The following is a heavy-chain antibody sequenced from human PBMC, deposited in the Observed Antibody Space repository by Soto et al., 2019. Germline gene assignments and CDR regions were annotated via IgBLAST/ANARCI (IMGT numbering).Heavy chain of an antibody. J-gene: IGHJ4*02. CDR2: ISYDGGNK. CDR1: RFTFDNYP. D-gene: IGHD3-22*01. CDR3: ATDSSAYSADYYFDY. V-gene: IGHV3-30-3*01. Sequence: GGSLRLSCAASRFTFDNYPMHWVRQAPGKGLEWVAVISYDGGNKYNADSVKGRFTISRDNPKNTLYLQMNSLRAEDTAVYYRATDSSAYSADYYFDYWGQGPLVTVSS.